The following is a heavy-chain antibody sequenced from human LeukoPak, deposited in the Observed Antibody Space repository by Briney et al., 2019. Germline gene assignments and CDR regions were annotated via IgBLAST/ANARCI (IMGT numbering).Heavy chain of an antibody. Sequence: ASVKVSCKASGYIFIGYYMYWVRQAPGQGLEWMGWISAYNGNTNYAQKLQGRVTMTTDTSTSTAYMELRSLRSDDTAVYYCARVHCSGGSCYPSRYFQHWGQGTLVTVSS. CDR1: GYIFIGYY. D-gene: IGHD2-15*01. CDR2: ISAYNGNT. V-gene: IGHV1-18*04. J-gene: IGHJ1*01. CDR3: ARVHCSGGSCYPSRYFQH.